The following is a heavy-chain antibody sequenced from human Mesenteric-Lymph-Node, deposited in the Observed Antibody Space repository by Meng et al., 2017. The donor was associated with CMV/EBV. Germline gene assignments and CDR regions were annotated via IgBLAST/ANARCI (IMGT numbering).Heavy chain of an antibody. D-gene: IGHD3-3*01. CDR3: AREDFWRMEGFDY. CDR2: INPNSGGT. CDR1: GYTFTSYG. J-gene: IGHJ4*02. V-gene: IGHV1-2*02. Sequence: ASVKVSCKASGYTFTSYGISWVRQAPGQGLEWMGWINPNSGGTKSAQKFQGRVTMTSDKSITTVYMELNSLTSDDTAVYYCAREDFWRMEGFDYWGQGTLVTVSS.